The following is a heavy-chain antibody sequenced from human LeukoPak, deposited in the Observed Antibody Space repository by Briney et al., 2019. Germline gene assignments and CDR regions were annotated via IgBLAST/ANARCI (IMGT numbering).Heavy chain of an antibody. CDR3: TKGMATIRRHIDP. CDR2: ISGSAGST. J-gene: IGHJ5*02. V-gene: IGHV3-23*01. Sequence: PGGSLRLSCAASGFSFTDCAMSWVRQAPGRGLEWVSSISGSAGSTYYADSMKGRFTISRDNPKNTLHLEMNSLRAEDTAIYYCTKGMATIRRHIDPWGQGTLVTVSS. D-gene: IGHD5-24*01. CDR1: GFSFTDCA.